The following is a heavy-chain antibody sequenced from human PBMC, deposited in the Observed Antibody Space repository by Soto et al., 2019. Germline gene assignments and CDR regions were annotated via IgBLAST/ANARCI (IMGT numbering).Heavy chain of an antibody. CDR2: IGPYNGNT. Sequence: QAQLVQSGAEVKKPGASVKVSCQAGGYTFADYGISWVRQAPGQGLEWVGWIGPYNGNTNYAQNLQDRVTMTTDTSTNTAYMELMSLRSADTALYYCARCYCTVGSCYTCWHFDLWGRGTLLTVSS. D-gene: IGHD2-15*01. CDR1: GYTFADYG. CDR3: ARCYCTVGSCYTCWHFDL. V-gene: IGHV1-18*01. J-gene: IGHJ2*01.